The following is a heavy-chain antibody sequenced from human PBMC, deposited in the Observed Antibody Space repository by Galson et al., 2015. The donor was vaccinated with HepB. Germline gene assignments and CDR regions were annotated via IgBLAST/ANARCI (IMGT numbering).Heavy chain of an antibody. Sequence: SVKVSCKASRDALNNFVFSWVRQAPGQGLEWVGGVIPKFHVPNYPQKFRGRVTISADESTGTLYMELNSLTSEDTAVNYCAGGGGIDMDEIRFDFWGQGTLVIVSS. V-gene: IGHV1-69*13. CDR1: RDALNNFV. CDR2: VIPKFHVP. D-gene: IGHD2-21*01. J-gene: IGHJ4*02. CDR3: AGGGGIDMDEIRFDF.